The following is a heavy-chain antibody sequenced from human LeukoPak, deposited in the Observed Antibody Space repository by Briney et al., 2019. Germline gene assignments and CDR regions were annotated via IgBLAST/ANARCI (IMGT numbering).Heavy chain of an antibody. D-gene: IGHD3-22*01. J-gene: IGHJ1*01. CDR3: ARSTPNEDYYDSSGYHVPFQH. Sequence: GASVKVSCKASGGTFSSYAISWVRQAPGQGLEWMGRIIPILGIANYAQKFQGRVTITADKSTSTAYMELSSLRSEDTAVYYCARSTPNEDYYDSSGYHVPFQHWGQGTLVTVSS. CDR2: IIPILGIA. V-gene: IGHV1-69*04. CDR1: GGTFSSYA.